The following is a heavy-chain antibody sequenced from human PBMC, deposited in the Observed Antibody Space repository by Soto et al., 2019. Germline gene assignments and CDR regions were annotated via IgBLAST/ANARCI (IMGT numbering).Heavy chain of an antibody. CDR3: ASHPRDSSGYWYYFDY. V-gene: IGHV3-21*01. CDR1: GFTFSSYS. Sequence: EVQLVESGGGLVKPGGSLRLSCAASGFTFSSYSMNWVRQAPGKGLEWVSSISSSSSYTYYADSVKGRFTISRDNAKNSRDLQMNSLRAEDTAVYYCASHPRDSSGYWYYFDYWGQGTLVTVSS. J-gene: IGHJ4*02. CDR2: ISSSSSYT. D-gene: IGHD3-22*01.